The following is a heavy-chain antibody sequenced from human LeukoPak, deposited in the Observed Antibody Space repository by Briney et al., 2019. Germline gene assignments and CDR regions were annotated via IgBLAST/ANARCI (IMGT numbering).Heavy chain of an antibody. J-gene: IGHJ4*02. Sequence: GGSLRLSCAASGFTFSDGWMSWVRQVPGKGLEWVGRITSKPYGATTDYVAPVKGRFTISRDDSKDTLYLQMDSLKIEDTAVYYCTTAPGNGDGFHFDYWGQGTPVTVSS. CDR3: TTAPGNGDGFHFDY. V-gene: IGHV3-15*01. CDR1: GFTFSDGW. CDR2: ITSKPYGATT. D-gene: IGHD4-17*01.